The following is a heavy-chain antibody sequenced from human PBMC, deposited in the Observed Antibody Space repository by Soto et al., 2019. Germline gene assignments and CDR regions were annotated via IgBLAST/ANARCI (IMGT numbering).Heavy chain of an antibody. D-gene: IGHD5-12*01. Sequence: GESLNTSCKGSGYSFTSYWNTWVRQMPGKGLEWMGRFDASGSSTNYSPSFRGHVTISSDRSTNTAYLQWSSLKASDTAMYYCARGVKMATPHKYYFDYWGQGTLVTVSS. CDR2: FDASGSST. V-gene: IGHV5-10-1*01. CDR1: GYSFTSYW. CDR3: ARGVKMATPHKYYFDY. J-gene: IGHJ4*02.